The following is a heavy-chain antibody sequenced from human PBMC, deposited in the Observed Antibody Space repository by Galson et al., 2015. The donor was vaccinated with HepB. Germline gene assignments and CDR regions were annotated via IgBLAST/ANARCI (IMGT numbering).Heavy chain of an antibody. J-gene: IGHJ4*02. CDR1: GFIFNDFY. D-gene: IGHD3-22*01. V-gene: IGHV3-11*01. CDR2: ISNDDETI. Sequence: SLRLSYAASGFIFNDFYMAWIRQAPGKGLEWVSYISNDDETIFHADSVKGRFTVSRDSAHTYLQLNSLRVEDTAVYYCARVPLTMIIGYFDSWGQGTLVTVSS. CDR3: ARVPLTMIIGYFDS.